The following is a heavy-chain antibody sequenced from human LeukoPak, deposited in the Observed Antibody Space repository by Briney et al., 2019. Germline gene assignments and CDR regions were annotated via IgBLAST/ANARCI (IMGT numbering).Heavy chain of an antibody. CDR2: ISHSGST. V-gene: IGHV4-39*07. CDR3: ARSSGGDTTFDY. J-gene: IGHJ4*02. D-gene: IGHD4-17*01. CDR1: GGSISSNNFY. Sequence: PSETLSLTCTVSGGSISSNNFYWAWIRQPPGKGLEWIGSISHSGSTYYYPSLKSRVTISVDTSKNQFSLKLSSVTAADTAVYYCARSSGGDTTFDYWGQGTLVTVSS.